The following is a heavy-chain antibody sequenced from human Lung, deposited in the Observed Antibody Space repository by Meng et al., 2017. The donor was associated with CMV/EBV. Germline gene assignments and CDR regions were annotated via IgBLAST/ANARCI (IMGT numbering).Heavy chain of an antibody. CDR3: AREYCSATSCYLVASGGMDL. J-gene: IGHJ6*02. CDR2: IHHSGRT. D-gene: IGHD2-2*01. CDR1: GGFISSSSW. Sequence: SXTLSLXCAVSGGFISSSSWWSWVRQPPGKGLEWIGEIHHSGRTKYNPSLKSRVIISVDKSKNQFTLNLSSVTAADTAVYFCAREYCSATSCYLVASGGMDLXGQGXTVTVSS. V-gene: IGHV4-4*02.